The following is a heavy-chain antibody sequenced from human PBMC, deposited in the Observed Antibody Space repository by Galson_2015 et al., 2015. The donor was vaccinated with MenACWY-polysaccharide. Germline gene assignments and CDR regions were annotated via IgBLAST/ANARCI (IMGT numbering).Heavy chain of an antibody. CDR1: GFSFRSYG. J-gene: IGHJ4*02. V-gene: IGHV3-30*18. CDR2: MSYDGSNK. CDR3: AKGAADPDY. D-gene: IGHD2-15*01. Sequence: SLRLSCAASGFSFRSYGMHWVRQAPGKGLEWVAVMSYDGSNKYYIDSVKGRFTISKDNSKNTLYLQMDSLRIEDTAVYYCAKGAADPDYWGQGTLVTVSS.